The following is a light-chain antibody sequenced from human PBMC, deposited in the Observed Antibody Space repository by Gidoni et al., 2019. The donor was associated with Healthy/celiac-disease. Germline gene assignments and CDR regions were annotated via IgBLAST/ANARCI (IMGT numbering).Light chain of an antibody. CDR1: GAHIGNNP. V-gene: IGLV1-44*01. CDR3: ATWVDRLNGLT. CDR2: SNS. Sequence: QHVLTQPRSASGTPGQTLTISCSDSGAHIGNNPVNWYQHIPGASPKLLIYSNSQRPSGVPDRFSGSKSGTSASLAISDLQSEDEADYYCATWVDRLNGLTFGGGTKLTVL. J-gene: IGLJ2*01.